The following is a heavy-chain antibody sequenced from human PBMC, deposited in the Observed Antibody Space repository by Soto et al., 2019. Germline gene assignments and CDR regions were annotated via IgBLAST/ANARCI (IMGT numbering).Heavy chain of an antibody. CDR1: GFSLSTSGVG. V-gene: IGHV2-5*02. J-gene: IGHJ4*02. D-gene: IGHD3-10*01. CDR3: AHIYGSGSYYDLPFDY. Sequence: SGPTLVNPTQTLTLTCTFSGFSLSTSGVGVGWIRQPPGKALEWLALIYWDDDKRYSPSLKSRLTITKDTSKNQVVLTMTNMDPVDTATYYCAHIYGSGSYYDLPFDYWGQGTLVTVSS. CDR2: IYWDDDK.